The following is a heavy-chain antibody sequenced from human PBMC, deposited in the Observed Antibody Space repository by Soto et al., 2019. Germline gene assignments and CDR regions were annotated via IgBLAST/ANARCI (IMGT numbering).Heavy chain of an antibody. CDR1: GFTFSTYG. CDR2: IWYDGSNK. J-gene: IGHJ4*02. D-gene: IGHD2-21*02. V-gene: IGHV3-33*06. CDR3: AKDHCGGDCYSEPYFDS. Sequence: QVQVVESGGGVVQPGRSLRLSCAASGFTFSTYGMHWVRQAPGKGLEWVAVIWYDGSNKYYADSVKGRFTISRDNSKNMVYLQMNSLRAEDTAVYYCAKDHCGGDCYSEPYFDSWVQGTLVTVSS.